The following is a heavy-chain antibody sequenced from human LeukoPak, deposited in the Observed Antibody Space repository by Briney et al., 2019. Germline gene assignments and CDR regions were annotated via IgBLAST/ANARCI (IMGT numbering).Heavy chain of an antibody. J-gene: IGHJ4*02. V-gene: IGHV5-51*01. Sequence: GPSLKISCSAFGYSLTYYVIARVREMPGKGLDWMGITYPGGSDTRYSPSFQAQVTISADKSIRTAYLQWSSLKASDTPMYYCGRSESSGYFWGEGTLVSVSS. CDR2: TYPGGSDT. D-gene: IGHD3-22*01. CDR1: GYSLTYYV. CDR3: GRSESSGYF.